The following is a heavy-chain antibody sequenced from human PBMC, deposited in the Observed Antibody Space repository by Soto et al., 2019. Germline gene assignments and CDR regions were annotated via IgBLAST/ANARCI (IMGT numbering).Heavy chain of an antibody. V-gene: IGHV1-3*01. CDR3: ARDCSSTSCYHQYWYFDL. Sequence: GASVKVSCKASGYTFIIYAMHWVRQAPGQRLEWMGWINAGNGNTKYSQKFQGRVTITRDTSASTAYMELNSLRSEDTAVYYCARDCSSTSCYHQYWYFDLWGRGTLVTVS. CDR2: INAGNGNT. CDR1: GYTFIIYA. D-gene: IGHD2-2*01. J-gene: IGHJ2*01.